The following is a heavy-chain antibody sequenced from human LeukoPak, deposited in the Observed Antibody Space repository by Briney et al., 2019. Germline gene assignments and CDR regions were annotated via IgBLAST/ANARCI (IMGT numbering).Heavy chain of an antibody. J-gene: IGHJ4*02. CDR2: ISSRDNLI. V-gene: IGHV3-11*04. D-gene: IGHD3-3*01. CDR1: GFSVNDYY. Sequence: GGSLRLSCAASGFSVNDYYMNWIRQAPGKGLEWVSYISSRDNLIYYADSVKGRFTVSRDNSENTLSLQMNSLRAEDTAVYYCARDDFWSGYPFDYWGQGTLVTVSS. CDR3: ARDDFWSGYPFDY.